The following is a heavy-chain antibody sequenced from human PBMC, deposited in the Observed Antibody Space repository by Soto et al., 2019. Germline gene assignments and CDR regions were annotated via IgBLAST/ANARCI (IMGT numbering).Heavy chain of an antibody. Sequence: GGSLRLSCAASGFTFSSYAMHWVRQAPGKGLEWVAVISYDGSNKYYADSVKGRFTISRDNSKNTLYLQMNSLRAEDTAVYYCARAHPAAIRFDPWGQGTLVTVSS. J-gene: IGHJ5*02. D-gene: IGHD2-2*01. CDR2: ISYDGSNK. CDR3: ARAHPAAIRFDP. V-gene: IGHV3-30-3*01. CDR1: GFTFSSYA.